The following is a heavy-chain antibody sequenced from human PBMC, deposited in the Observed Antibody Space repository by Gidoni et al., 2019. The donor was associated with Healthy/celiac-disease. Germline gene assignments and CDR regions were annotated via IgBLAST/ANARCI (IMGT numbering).Heavy chain of an antibody. CDR1: GFTFSSYA. J-gene: IGHJ4*02. CDR3: AKGSGYSSGLVQVY. D-gene: IGHD6-19*01. CDR2: ISGSGGST. Sequence: EVQLLESGGGLVSPGGSLILSLAASGFTFSSYAMGWVRQAPGKGLEWVSAISGSGGSTYYAGSVKGRFTISRDNSKNTLYLQMNSLRAEDTAVYYCAKGSGYSSGLVQVYWGQGTLVTVSS. V-gene: IGHV3-23*01.